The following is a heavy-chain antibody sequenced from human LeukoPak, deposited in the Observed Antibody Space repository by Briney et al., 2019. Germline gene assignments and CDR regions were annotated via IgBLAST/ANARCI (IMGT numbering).Heavy chain of an antibody. CDR3: ARQPAGTLFDY. D-gene: IGHD2-2*01. J-gene: IGHJ4*02. CDR1: GGSISSGSYY. CDR2: IYYSGST. V-gene: IGHV4-61*01. Sequence: SETLSLTCTVSGGSISSGSYYWSWIRQPPGKGLEWIGYIYYSGSTNYNPSLKSRVTISVDTSKNQFSLKLSSVTAADTAVYYCARQPAGTLFDYWGQGTLVTVSS.